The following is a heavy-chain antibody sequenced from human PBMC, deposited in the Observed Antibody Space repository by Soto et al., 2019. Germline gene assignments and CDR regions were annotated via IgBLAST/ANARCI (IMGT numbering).Heavy chain of an antibody. CDR3: ARGCSSNDCYTNYFYYYAMDV. CDR2: ISYDGRKN. D-gene: IGHD2-2*02. CDR1: GFIFSSYA. Sequence: QVQLVESGGGVVQPGSSLRLSCAASGFIFSSYAMHWARQAPGKGLEWVAFISYDGRKNHYADSVKGRFTISRDNSNNTVYLRMNSLRAEDTAVYYCARGCSSNDCYTNYFYYYAMDVWGHGATVTVSS. J-gene: IGHJ6*02. V-gene: IGHV3-30*04.